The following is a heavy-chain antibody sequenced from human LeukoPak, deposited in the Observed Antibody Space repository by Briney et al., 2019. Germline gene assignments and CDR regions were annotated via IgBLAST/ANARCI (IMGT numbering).Heavy chain of an antibody. V-gene: IGHV3-23*01. CDR2: ISGSGDTT. D-gene: IGHD3-10*01. CDR1: GFTFSSYA. J-gene: IGHJ5*02. Sequence: GGFLRLSCAASGFTFSSYAMSWVRQAPGKGLEWVSGISGSGDTTYYADSVKGRLTISRDNSKNTLYLQMNSLRAEDTAVYYCARGYYRPWGQGTLVTVSS. CDR3: ARGYYRP.